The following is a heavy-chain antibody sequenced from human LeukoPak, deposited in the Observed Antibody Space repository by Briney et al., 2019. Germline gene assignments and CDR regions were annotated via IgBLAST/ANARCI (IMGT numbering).Heavy chain of an antibody. Sequence: GASVKVSCKASGYTFTSYYMHWVRQAPGQGLEWMGLINPTGGSTGYAQKFQGRVTMTRDMSTSTDYMELSSLRSEDTAIYYCARAVIVVAAATQRNWFDPWGQGTLVTVFS. CDR1: GYTFTSYY. D-gene: IGHD2-15*01. CDR2: INPTGGST. V-gene: IGHV1-46*01. CDR3: ARAVIVVAAATQRNWFDP. J-gene: IGHJ5*02.